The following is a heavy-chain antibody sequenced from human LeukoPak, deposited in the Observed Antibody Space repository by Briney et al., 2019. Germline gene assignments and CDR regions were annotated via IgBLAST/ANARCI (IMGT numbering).Heavy chain of an antibody. V-gene: IGHV3-43*01. CDR1: GFTFDDYT. D-gene: IGHD3-16*02. CDR2: ISWDGGST. J-gene: IGHJ4*02. Sequence: GGSLRLSCAASGFTFDDYTMHWVRQAPGKGLEWVSLISWDGGSTYYADSVKGRFTISRDNIKNSLYLQMNSLRTEDTALYYCATSEGELSPSDYWGQGTLLTVSS. CDR3: ATSEGELSPSDY.